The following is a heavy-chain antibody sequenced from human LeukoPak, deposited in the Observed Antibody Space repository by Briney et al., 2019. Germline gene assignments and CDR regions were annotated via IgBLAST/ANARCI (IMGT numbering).Heavy chain of an antibody. V-gene: IGHV1-69*04. Sequence: SVKVSCKASGDSFSSDVINWVRQAPGQGPEWMGRLVPILNMGNYAERFQDRITLTADTSTGTAYMELSSLTSEDTAVYYCAILPPLRDYEMAFFDYWGQGTLVTVSS. CDR1: GDSFSSDV. CDR2: LVPILNMG. D-gene: IGHD3-16*01. J-gene: IGHJ4*02. CDR3: AILPPLRDYEMAFFDY.